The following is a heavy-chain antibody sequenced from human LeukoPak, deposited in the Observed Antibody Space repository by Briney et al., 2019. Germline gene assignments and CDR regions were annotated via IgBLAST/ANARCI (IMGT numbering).Heavy chain of an antibody. CDR1: GFTFSNYW. Sequence: GGSLRLSCAASGFTFSNYWMSWVRQAPGKGLEWVASIKQDGSEKYYVDSVKGRFTISRDNAKNSLYLQMNSLRAGDTAVYYCARAPYGDYYDYWGQGTLVTVPS. V-gene: IGHV3-7*01. J-gene: IGHJ4*02. CDR3: ARAPYGDYYDY. D-gene: IGHD4-17*01. CDR2: IKQDGSEK.